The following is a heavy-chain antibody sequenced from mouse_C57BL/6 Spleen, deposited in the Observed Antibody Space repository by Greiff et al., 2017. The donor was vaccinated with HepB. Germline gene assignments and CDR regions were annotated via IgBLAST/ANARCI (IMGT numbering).Heavy chain of an antibody. Sequence: VQLQQSGAELVKPGASVKLSCKDSGYTFTEYTIHWVKQRSGQGLEWIGWFYPGSGSIKYNEKFKDKATLTADKSSSTVYMVLSRSTSEDAACYFCARHAVITAVVVDWYCDVWGTGTTVTVSS. CDR1: GYTFTEYT. CDR2: FYPGSGSI. V-gene: IGHV1-62-2*01. D-gene: IGHD1-1*01. J-gene: IGHJ1*03. CDR3: ARHAVITAVVVDWYCDV.